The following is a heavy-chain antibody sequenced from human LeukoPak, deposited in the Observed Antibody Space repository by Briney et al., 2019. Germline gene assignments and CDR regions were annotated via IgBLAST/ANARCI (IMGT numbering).Heavy chain of an antibody. Sequence: AGGPRRFSCAAADFTLRNNEMLGGRRTPGKGLEWVSAISSSSSYIYYADSIKARFTISRDNAENSLYLQMNSLRAVDTAVYFCARGEEKATITALDSWGQGTLVTVSS. D-gene: IGHD5-24*01. CDR1: DFTLRNNE. CDR2: ISSSSSYI. CDR3: ARGEEKATITALDS. J-gene: IGHJ4*02. V-gene: IGHV3-21*01.